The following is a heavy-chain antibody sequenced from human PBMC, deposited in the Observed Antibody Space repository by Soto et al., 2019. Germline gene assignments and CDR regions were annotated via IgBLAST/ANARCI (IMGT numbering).Heavy chain of an antibody. CDR1: GFTFSDYW. CDR2: INGDGSST. CDR3: AREHRDRYSSVGSCYMPPKH. J-gene: IGHJ4*02. D-gene: IGHD2-15*01. Sequence: EVQLVESGGGLIQPGGSLRLSCAASGFTFSDYWMHWVRQAPGKGLVWVSRINGDGSSTTYADSVKGRFTISRDNPKNTLSLQMNSLRAEDTAVYYCAREHRDRYSSVGSCYMPPKHWGRGTLVTVTS. V-gene: IGHV3-74*01.